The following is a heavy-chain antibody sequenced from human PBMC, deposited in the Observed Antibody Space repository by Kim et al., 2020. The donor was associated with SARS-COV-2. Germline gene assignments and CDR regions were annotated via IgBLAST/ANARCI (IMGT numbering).Heavy chain of an antibody. CDR2: INHSGST. V-gene: IGHV4-34*01. CDR1: GGSFSGYY. Sequence: SETLSLTCAVYGGSFSGYYWSWIRQPPGKGLEWIGEINHSGSTYYNPSLKSRVTISVDTSKNQFSLKLSSVTAADTAVYYCARGRLNYYDSSGYYHYYYYYYGMDVWGQGTTVTVSS. D-gene: IGHD3-22*01. CDR3: ARGRLNYYDSSGYYHYYYYYYGMDV. J-gene: IGHJ6*02.